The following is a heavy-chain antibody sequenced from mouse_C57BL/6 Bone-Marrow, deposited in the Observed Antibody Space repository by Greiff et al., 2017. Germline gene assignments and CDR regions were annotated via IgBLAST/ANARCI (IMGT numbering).Heavy chain of an antibody. Sequence: VQLQQSGAELVRPGASVRLSCTASGFNIKDDYMHWVKQRPEQGLEWIGWIDPENGDTEYASKFQGKATITADTSSNTAYLQLSSLTSEDTAVYYCTNPFFAYWGQGTLVTVSA. J-gene: IGHJ3*01. CDR3: TNPFFAY. V-gene: IGHV14-4*01. CDR2: IDPENGDT. CDR1: GFNIKDDY.